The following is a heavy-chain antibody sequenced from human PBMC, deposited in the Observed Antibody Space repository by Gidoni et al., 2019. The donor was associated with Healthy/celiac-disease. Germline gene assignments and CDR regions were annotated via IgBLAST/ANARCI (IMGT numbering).Heavy chain of an antibody. CDR1: GFTFRRYA. Sequence: EVQLLESGGGLVQPGGSLRLSCAASGFTFRRYAMSWVRQAPGKGLEWVSAISGSGGSTYYADSVKGRFTISRDNSKNTLYLQMNSLRAEDTAVYYCAKVGDNWNYVIGAFDIWGQGTMVTVSS. V-gene: IGHV3-23*01. CDR3: AKVGDNWNYVIGAFDI. D-gene: IGHD1-7*01. J-gene: IGHJ3*02. CDR2: ISGSGGST.